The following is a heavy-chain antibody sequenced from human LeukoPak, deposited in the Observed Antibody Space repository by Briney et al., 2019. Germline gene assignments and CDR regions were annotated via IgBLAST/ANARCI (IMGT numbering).Heavy chain of an antibody. CDR2: TRNKANSYTT. CDR3: ARGNVDTAMVTWAYYFDY. D-gene: IGHD5-18*01. Sequence: GGSLRLSCAVSGFTFSDHYMDWVRQAPGKGLEWVGRTRNKANSYTTEYAASVKGRFTISRDDSKNSLYLQMNSLKTEDTAVYYCARGNVDTAMVTWAYYFDYWGQGTLVTVSS. J-gene: IGHJ4*02. V-gene: IGHV3-72*01. CDR1: GFTFSDHY.